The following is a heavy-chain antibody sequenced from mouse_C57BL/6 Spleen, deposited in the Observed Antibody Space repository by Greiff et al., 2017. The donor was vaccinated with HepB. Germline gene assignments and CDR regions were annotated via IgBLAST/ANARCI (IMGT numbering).Heavy chain of an antibody. V-gene: IGHV5-17*01. CDR3: ARDDYYGSSY. J-gene: IGHJ2*01. CDR2: ISSGSSTI. D-gene: IGHD1-1*01. CDR1: GFTFSDYG. Sequence: EVKLVESGGGLVKPGGSLKLSCAASGFTFSDYGMHWVRQAPEKGLEWVAYISSGSSTIYYADTVKGRFTISRDNAKNTLFLPMTSLRSEDTAMDYCARDDYYGSSYWGEGTTLTVSS.